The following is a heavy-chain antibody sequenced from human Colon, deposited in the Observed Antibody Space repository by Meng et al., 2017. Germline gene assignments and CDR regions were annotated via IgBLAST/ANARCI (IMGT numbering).Heavy chain of an antibody. CDR3: ALGGNAPLDY. Sequence: QVQLQESGPGLVKPSGALSLPCAVSGSSISSSDWWMGVRQPPGKGVEWIGEIYHSGSTNYNPSLKSRVTVSLDKSKNQFSLKLSSVTAADTAVYYCALGGNAPLDYWGQGTLVTVSS. V-gene: IGHV4-4*02. CDR2: IYHSGST. CDR1: GSSISSSDW. D-gene: IGHD4-23*01. J-gene: IGHJ4*02.